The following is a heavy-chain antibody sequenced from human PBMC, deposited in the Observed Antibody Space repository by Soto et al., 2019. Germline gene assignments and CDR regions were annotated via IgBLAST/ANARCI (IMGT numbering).Heavy chain of an antibody. CDR2: IYYSGST. CDR3: ARGWYCTNGVCYSPHAFDI. Sequence: SETLSLTCTVSGGSVLNGGYYWTWIRQHPGKGLEWIGYIYYSGSTYYNPSLKSRVTISVDTSKNQFSLKLSSVTAADTAVYYCARGWYCTNGVCYSPHAFDIWGQGTMVTVSS. V-gene: IGHV4-31*03. CDR1: GGSVLNGGYY. D-gene: IGHD2-8*01. J-gene: IGHJ3*02.